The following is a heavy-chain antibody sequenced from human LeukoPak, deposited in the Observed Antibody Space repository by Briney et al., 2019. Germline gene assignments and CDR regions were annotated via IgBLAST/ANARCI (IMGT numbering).Heavy chain of an antibody. CDR2: ISYDGSNK. D-gene: IGHD4-17*01. CDR1: GFTFSSYG. Sequence: GGSLRLSCAASGFTFSSYGMHWVRQAPGKGLEWVAVISYDGSNKYYADSVKGRFTISRDNSKNSLYLQMNSLRAEDTAVYYCARKKYYGVMSYFDYWGQGTLVTVSS. J-gene: IGHJ4*02. CDR3: ARKKYYGVMSYFDY. V-gene: IGHV3-30*03.